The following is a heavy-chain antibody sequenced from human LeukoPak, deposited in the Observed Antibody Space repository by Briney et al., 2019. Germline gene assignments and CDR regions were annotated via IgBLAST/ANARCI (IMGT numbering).Heavy chain of an antibody. CDR2: ITGNSGLI. CDR3: AKDRTPDGFYSIDY. D-gene: IGHD2-15*01. V-gene: IGHV3-23*01. Sequence: PGGSLRLSCTGSGFTFGIYAMNWVRQAPGKGLEWVSVITGNSGLIDYADSVKGRFTFSRDNDRNTLYLQMTTLRAEDTAIYFRAKDRTPDGFYSIDYWGQGVLVTVSS. CDR1: GFTFGIYA. J-gene: IGHJ4*02.